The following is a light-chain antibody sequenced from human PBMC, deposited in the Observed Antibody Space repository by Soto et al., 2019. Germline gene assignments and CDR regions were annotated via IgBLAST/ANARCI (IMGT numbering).Light chain of an antibody. V-gene: IGKV3-15*01. Sequence: EKVMTQSPAALSVSPGERATLSCRAIQSVNSNLAWYQQTAGQAPRLLLYGASTRATGIPARFSGSASGTEFTLTISSLQSEDSAVYYCQQYNDLPLTFGGGTKVEIK. J-gene: IGKJ4*02. CDR2: GAS. CDR3: QQYNDLPLT. CDR1: QSVNSN.